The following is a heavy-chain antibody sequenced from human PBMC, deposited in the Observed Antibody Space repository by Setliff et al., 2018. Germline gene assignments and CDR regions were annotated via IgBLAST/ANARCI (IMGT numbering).Heavy chain of an antibody. V-gene: IGHV4-39*07. Sequence: LSLTCSVFGDSITRSGYYWGWVRQSPGKGLEWIGSIYYIGNNDYNPSLKSRVAMSLDTSKNQFSLKLTSVTAADTAVYYCARSHHLVLTNWFDAWGQGIRVTVSS. CDR1: GDSITRSGYY. D-gene: IGHD1-26*01. J-gene: IGHJ5*02. CDR3: ARSHHLVLTNWFDA. CDR2: IYYIGNN.